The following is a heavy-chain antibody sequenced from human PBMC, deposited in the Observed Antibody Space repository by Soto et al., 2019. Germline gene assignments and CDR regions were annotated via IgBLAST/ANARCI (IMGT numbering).Heavy chain of an antibody. Sequence: SETLSLTCTVSGGSISSCGYYWSWIRQHPGKGLEWIGYIYYSGSTYCNPSLKSRVTISVDTSKNQFSLKLSSVTAADTAVYYCARTSNTVTDIETDYWGQGTLVTVS. D-gene: IGHD4-17*01. CDR3: ARTSNTVTDIETDY. CDR2: IYYSGST. V-gene: IGHV4-31*03. CDR1: GGSISSCGYY. J-gene: IGHJ4*02.